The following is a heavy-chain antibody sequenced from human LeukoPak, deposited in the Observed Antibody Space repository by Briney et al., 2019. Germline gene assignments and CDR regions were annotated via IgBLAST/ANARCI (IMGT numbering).Heavy chain of an antibody. Sequence: SETLSLTCTVSGGSISSSSYYWGWIRQPPGKGLEWIGEINHSGSTNYNPSLKSRVTISVDTSKNQFSLKLSSVTAADTAVYYCARRIRTFWSGYYEWFDPWGQGTLVTVSS. CDR3: ARRIRTFWSGYYEWFDP. V-gene: IGHV4-39*07. CDR2: INHSGST. CDR1: GGSISSSSYY. J-gene: IGHJ5*02. D-gene: IGHD3-3*01.